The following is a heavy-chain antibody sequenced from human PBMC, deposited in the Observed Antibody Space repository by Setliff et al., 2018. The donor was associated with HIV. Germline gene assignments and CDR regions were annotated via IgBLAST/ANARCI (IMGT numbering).Heavy chain of an antibody. V-gene: IGHV4-59*01. D-gene: IGHD1-7*01. CDR1: GGSISTYF. CDR2: IYTSGST. Sequence: SETLSLTCTVSGGSISTYFWTWIRQPPGKGLEWIGYIYTSGSTYYNPSLKSRVTISVDTSKNQFSLKLSSVTAADTAVYYCARGDGTKYYYYYMDVWGKGTTVTVSS. CDR3: ARGDGTKYYYYYMDV. J-gene: IGHJ6*03.